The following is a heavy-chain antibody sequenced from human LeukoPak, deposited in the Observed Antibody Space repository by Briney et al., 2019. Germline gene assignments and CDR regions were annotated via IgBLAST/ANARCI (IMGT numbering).Heavy chain of an antibody. D-gene: IGHD6-19*01. V-gene: IGHV4-34*01. J-gene: IGHJ4*02. CDR3: ASTQSPYSSGWEGIDY. Sequence: SETLSLTCAVYGGSFSGYYWSWIRQPPGKGLEWIGEINHSGSTNYNPSLKSRVTISVDTSKNQFSLKLSSVTAADTAVYYCASTQSPYSSGWEGIDYWGQGTLVTVSS. CDR2: INHSGST. CDR1: GGSFSGYY.